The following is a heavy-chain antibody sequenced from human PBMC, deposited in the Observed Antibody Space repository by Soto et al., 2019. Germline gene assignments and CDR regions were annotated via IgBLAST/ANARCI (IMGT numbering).Heavy chain of an antibody. D-gene: IGHD3-22*01. J-gene: IGHJ4*02. CDR3: ARGDYYDSSGYSPLFDY. V-gene: IGHV1-3*01. CDR1: GYTFTSYA. CDR2: INAGNGNT. Sequence: ASVKVSCKASGYTFTSYAMHWVRQAPGQRPEWMGWINAGNGNTKYSQKFQGRVTITRDTSASTAYMELSSLRSEDTAVYYCARGDYYDSSGYSPLFDYWGQGTLVTVSS.